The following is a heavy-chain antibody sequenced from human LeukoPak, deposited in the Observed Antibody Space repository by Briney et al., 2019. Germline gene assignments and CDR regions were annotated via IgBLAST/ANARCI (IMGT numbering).Heavy chain of an antibody. J-gene: IGHJ3*02. Sequence: GTSVKVSCKASGFTFTSSAVQWVRQARGQRLEWIGWIVVGSGNTNYAQKFQERVTITRDMSTSTAYMELGSLRSEDTAVYYCAAGGYYDILTGTGAFDIWGQETMVTVSS. CDR3: AAGGYYDILTGTGAFDI. CDR1: GFTFTSSA. CDR2: IVVGSGNT. D-gene: IGHD3-9*01. V-gene: IGHV1-58*01.